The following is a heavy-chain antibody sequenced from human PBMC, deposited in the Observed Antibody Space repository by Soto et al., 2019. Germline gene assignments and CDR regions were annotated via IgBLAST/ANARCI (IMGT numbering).Heavy chain of an antibody. CDR3: ATSGITLILVVTLTDAFDI. J-gene: IGHJ3*02. CDR2: FDPEDGET. V-gene: IGHV1-24*01. D-gene: IGHD3-22*01. Sequence: GASVKVSCKVSGYTLTELSMHWVRQAPGKGLEWMGGFDPEDGETIYAQKFQGRVTMTEDTSTDTAYMELSSLRSEDTAMYYCATSGITLILVVTLTDAFDIWGQGTMVTVSS. CDR1: GYTLTELS.